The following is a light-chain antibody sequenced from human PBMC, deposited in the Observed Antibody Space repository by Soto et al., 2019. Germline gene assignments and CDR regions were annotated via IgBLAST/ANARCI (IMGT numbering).Light chain of an antibody. CDR3: QQYDKWPRT. CDR1: QSVSSY. Sequence: ETLMTQSPATLSVSPGERATLSCRASQSVSSYLAWYQQKPGQAPRLLIYDASNRATGIPARFSGSGSGTEFTLTISNLQSEDFAVYHCQQYDKWPRTFGQGTKVDIK. J-gene: IGKJ1*01. V-gene: IGKV3D-15*01. CDR2: DAS.